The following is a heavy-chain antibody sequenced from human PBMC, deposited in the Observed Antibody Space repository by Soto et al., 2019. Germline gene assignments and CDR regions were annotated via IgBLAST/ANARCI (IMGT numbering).Heavy chain of an antibody. CDR2: ISTSSSAI. Sequence: GGSLRLSCVASGFAFRSYGMNWVRQASGKGLEWVSSISTSSSAIYYTDSVKGRFTISRDNARNSLYLQMKSLRAEDTAVYFCARDGADYDILAGYYDYYYHGMDVWGQGTTVTVSS. J-gene: IGHJ6*02. CDR3: ARDGADYDILAGYYDYYYHGMDV. CDR1: GFAFRSYG. D-gene: IGHD3-9*01. V-gene: IGHV3-21*06.